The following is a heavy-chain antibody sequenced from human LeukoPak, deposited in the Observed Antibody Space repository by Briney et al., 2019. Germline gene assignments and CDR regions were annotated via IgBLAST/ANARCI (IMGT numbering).Heavy chain of an antibody. Sequence: PGGSLRLSCAASGFTFSTYAMSWVRQAPGKGLEWVSVVSGTGGRTYYADSVKGRFTISRDNSKNTLYLQMNSLRAEDTALYYCAKDSRGFDYWGQGTLVTVSS. D-gene: IGHD6-25*01. CDR2: VSGTGGRT. J-gene: IGHJ4*02. V-gene: IGHV3-23*01. CDR3: AKDSRGFDY. CDR1: GFTFSTYA.